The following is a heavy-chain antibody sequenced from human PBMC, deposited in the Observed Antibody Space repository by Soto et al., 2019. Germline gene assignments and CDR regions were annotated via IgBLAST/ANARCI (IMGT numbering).Heavy chain of an antibody. V-gene: IGHV3-23*01. D-gene: IGHD3-3*01. CDR1: GFTFSSYA. J-gene: IGHJ4*02. Sequence: GGSLRLSCAASGFTFSSYAMSWVRQAPGKGLEWVSAISGRGGSTYYADSVKGRFTISRDNSKNTLYLQMNSLRAEDTAVYYCAKDPDDFWSGYWFYWGQGTLVTVS. CDR2: ISGRGGST. CDR3: AKDPDDFWSGYWFY.